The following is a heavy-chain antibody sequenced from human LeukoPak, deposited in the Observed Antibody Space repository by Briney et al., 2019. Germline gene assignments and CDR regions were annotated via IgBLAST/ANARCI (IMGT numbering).Heavy chain of an antibody. J-gene: IGHJ5*02. V-gene: IGHV4-34*01. D-gene: IGHD3-3*01. CDR3: ARVVGTIFGVVIEGWPTGKKRWFDP. CDR2: INHSGST. CDR1: GGSFSGYY. Sequence: SETLSLTCAVYGGSFSGYYWSWIRQPPGKGLEWIGEINHSGSTNYNPSLKSRVTISVDTSKNQFSLKLSSVTAADTAVYYCARVVGTIFGVVIEGWPTGKKRWFDPWGQGTLVTVSS.